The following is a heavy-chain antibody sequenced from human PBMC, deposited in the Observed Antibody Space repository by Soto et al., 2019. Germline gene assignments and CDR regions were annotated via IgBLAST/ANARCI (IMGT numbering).Heavy chain of an antibody. CDR1: GGSITSYA. Sequence: GASVKVSCKASGGSITSYAVSWVRQAPGQGLEWMGGIISMFGTTHYAQKFQGRVTITADESTNTVYMELFRLRSDDTAIYYCAKDGYSYGSRWFDPWGQGTLVTVSS. CDR2: IISMFGTT. CDR3: AKDGYSYGSRWFDP. D-gene: IGHD5-18*01. J-gene: IGHJ5*02. V-gene: IGHV1-69*13.